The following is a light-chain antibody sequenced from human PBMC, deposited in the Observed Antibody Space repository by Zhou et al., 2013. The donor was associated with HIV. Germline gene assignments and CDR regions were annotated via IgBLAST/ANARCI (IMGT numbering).Light chain of an antibody. CDR2: QES. V-gene: IGLV3-1*01. Sequence: SYELTQPPSVSVSPGQTASITCFGDQLGTKFVCWYQQRAGQSPLLVICQESERPSGIPERFSGSNSGNTATLTISGTQAVDEADYFCQAWDSSTAVFGGGTKLTVL. J-gene: IGLJ3*02. CDR3: QAWDSSTAV. CDR1: QLGTKF.